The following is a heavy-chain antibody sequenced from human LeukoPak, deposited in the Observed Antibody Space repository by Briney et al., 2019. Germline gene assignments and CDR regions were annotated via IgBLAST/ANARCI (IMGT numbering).Heavy chain of an antibody. D-gene: IGHD1-26*01. CDR3: ARQEWELLRAFDI. Sequence: GESLKISCKGSGYSFTSYWIGWVRQMPGKGLEWMGIIYPGDSDTRYSPSFQGQVTISADKSISTAYLQWSSLKASDTAMYYYARQEWELLRAFDIWGQGTMVTVSS. CDR1: GYSFTSYW. CDR2: IYPGDSDT. V-gene: IGHV5-51*01. J-gene: IGHJ3*02.